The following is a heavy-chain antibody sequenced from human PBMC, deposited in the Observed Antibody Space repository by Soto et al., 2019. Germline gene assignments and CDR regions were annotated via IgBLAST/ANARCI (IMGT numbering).Heavy chain of an antibody. V-gene: IGHV3-21*01. CDR2: ISSSSSYI. CDR1: GFTFSSYS. Sequence: VGSLRLSCAASGFTFSSYSMNWVRQAPGKGLEWVSSISSSSSYIYYADSVKGRFTISRDNAKNSLYLQMNSLRAEDTAVYYCARPGRQLVMGYYYYGMDVWGQGTTVTVSS. D-gene: IGHD6-6*01. CDR3: ARPGRQLVMGYYYYGMDV. J-gene: IGHJ6*02.